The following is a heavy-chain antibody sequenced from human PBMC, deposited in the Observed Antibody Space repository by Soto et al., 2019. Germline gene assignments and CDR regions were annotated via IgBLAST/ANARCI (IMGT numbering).Heavy chain of an antibody. J-gene: IGHJ6*02. CDR2: IDPSDSYT. CDR1: GYSFTSYW. CDR3: ARXDVVVVAATGGADGMDV. Sequence: GESLKISCKGSGYSFTSYWISWVRQMPGKGLEWMGRIDPSDSYTNYSPSFQGHVTISADKSISTAYLQWSSLKASDTAMYYCARXDVVVVAATGGADGMDVWGQGTTVTVSS. D-gene: IGHD2-15*01. V-gene: IGHV5-10-1*01.